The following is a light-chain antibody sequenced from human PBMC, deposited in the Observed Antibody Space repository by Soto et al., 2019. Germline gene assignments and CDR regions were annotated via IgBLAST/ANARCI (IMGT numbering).Light chain of an antibody. V-gene: IGLV2-14*01. J-gene: IGLJ1*01. CDR2: EVS. CDR3: SSYTSSSAYV. Sequence: QSVLTQPASVSGSPGQSITISCTGTSSDVGGYNYVSWYQQHPGKAPKLMIYEVSNRPSGGSNRCSGSKSGNTASLTISGLQAEDEADYYCSSYTSSSAYVFGTGTKVTVL. CDR1: SSDVGGYNY.